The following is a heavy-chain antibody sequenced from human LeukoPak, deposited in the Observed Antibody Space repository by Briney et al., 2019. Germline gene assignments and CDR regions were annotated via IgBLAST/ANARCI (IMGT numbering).Heavy chain of an antibody. CDR1: GYTFTSYD. CDR2: ISAYNGNT. CDR3: ARDSGPASEFDY. Sequence: ASVKVSCKASGYTFTSYDINWVRQATGQGLEWMGWISAYNGNTNYAQKLQGRVTMTTDTSTSTAYMELRSLRSDDTAVYYCARDSGPASEFDYWGQGTLVTVSS. V-gene: IGHV1-18*01. D-gene: IGHD5-12*01. J-gene: IGHJ4*02.